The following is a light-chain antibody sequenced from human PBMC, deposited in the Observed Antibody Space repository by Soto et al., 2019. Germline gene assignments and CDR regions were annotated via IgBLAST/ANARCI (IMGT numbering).Light chain of an antibody. CDR1: TSDVGSYDL. J-gene: IGLJ1*01. CDR2: EVS. CDR3: CSFAGSSNLYV. V-gene: IGLV2-23*02. Sequence: ALTQPASVSGSPGQSITISCTGTTSDVGSYDLVSWYQHHPGKAPKLLIYEVSKRPSGVSDRFSGSKSGNTASLTISGLQTEDEADYYCCSFAGSSNLYVFGTGTKVTVL.